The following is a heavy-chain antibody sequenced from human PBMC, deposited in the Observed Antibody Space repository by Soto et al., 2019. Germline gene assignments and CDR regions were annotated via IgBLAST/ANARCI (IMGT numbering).Heavy chain of an antibody. D-gene: IGHD3-10*01. Sequence: SXKVSFKASGGTXTSYTTSWVRQAPGQGLEWMGGITPMIATTNYAQKFQGRVTITVTADEYTRTAYMVLRRLRLEDTAVDYCARGAARGAAVYWGQGNLFT. V-gene: IGHV1-69*13. CDR1: GGTXTSYT. J-gene: IGHJ4*01. CDR2: ITPMIATT. CDR3: ARGAARGAAVY.